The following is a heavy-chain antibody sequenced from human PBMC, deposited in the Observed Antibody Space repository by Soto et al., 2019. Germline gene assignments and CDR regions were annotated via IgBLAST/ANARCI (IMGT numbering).Heavy chain of an antibody. CDR1: GLTFSTYW. J-gene: IGHJ4*02. CDR3: ARDRGAYAY. CDR2: INQDGSEK. Sequence: XGSLRLSCAASGLTFSTYWVSWVRQAPGKGLEWVANINQDGSEKNYVDSVKGRFTISRDNAKNSLYLQMNSLRAEDTAVYYSARDRGAYAYWGQGTLVTVSS. D-gene: IGHD1-26*01. V-gene: IGHV3-7*03.